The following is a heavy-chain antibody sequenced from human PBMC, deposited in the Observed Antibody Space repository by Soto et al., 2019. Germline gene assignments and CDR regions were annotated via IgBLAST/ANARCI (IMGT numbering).Heavy chain of an antibody. CDR2: LYWDDDK. Sequence: QITLKQSGPSLAKPPQTLTLTCAFAGFPLSNRRSGVGSIRQSPGEALECLAYLYWDDDKRHRPYLKSRFTNANDTPHTQVVTTMTNSDPVDTATYYCARSWLGELYQYYCDYLGEGSLVAVAS. CDR3: ARSWLGELYQYYCDY. D-gene: IGHD3-10*01. J-gene: IGHJ4*02. V-gene: IGHV2-5*02. CDR1: GFPLSNRRSG.